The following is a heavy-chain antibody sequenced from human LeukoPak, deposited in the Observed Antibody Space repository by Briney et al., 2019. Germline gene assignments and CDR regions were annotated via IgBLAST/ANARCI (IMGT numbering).Heavy chain of an antibody. CDR3: ARGLGGGSCYYVG. Sequence: SETLSLTCAVYGGSFSGYYWSWIRQPPGKGLEWIGEINHSGSTNYNPSLKSRVTISVDTSKNQFSLKLSSVTAADTAVYYCARGLGGGSCYYVGWGQGTLVTVSS. CDR1: GGSFSGYY. D-gene: IGHD2-15*01. CDR2: INHSGST. J-gene: IGHJ4*02. V-gene: IGHV4-34*01.